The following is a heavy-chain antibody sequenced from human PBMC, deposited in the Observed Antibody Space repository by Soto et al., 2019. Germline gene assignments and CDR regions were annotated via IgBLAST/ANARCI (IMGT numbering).Heavy chain of an antibody. CDR2: INAGNGNT. CDR1: GFAFTSYA. D-gene: IGHD3-16*01. CDR3: ARDLRRGGVGYGMDI. J-gene: IGHJ6*02. Sequence: QVQLVQSGAEVKKPGASVKISCKASGFAFTSYAIHWVRQAPGQRLEWMGWINAGNGNTKYSHKLQGSVTITRDTAASTAYMELSGRRSEDTAVYYCARDLRRGGVGYGMDIWGQGTTVTVSS. V-gene: IGHV1-3*01.